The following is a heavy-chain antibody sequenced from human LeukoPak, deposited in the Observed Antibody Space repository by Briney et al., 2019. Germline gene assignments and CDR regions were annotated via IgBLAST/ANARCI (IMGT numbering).Heavy chain of an antibody. J-gene: IGHJ4*02. Sequence: GGSLRLSCSVSGFTFSSYAMHWVRQAPGKGLEYVSGISGNGGSTYYADSVKGRFTISRDNSKNTLFLQLSSLRDEDTAVYYCAKNDYGDYGFDYWGQGTLVTVSS. CDR1: GFTFSSYA. D-gene: IGHD4-17*01. CDR2: ISGNGGST. V-gene: IGHV3-64D*06. CDR3: AKNDYGDYGFDY.